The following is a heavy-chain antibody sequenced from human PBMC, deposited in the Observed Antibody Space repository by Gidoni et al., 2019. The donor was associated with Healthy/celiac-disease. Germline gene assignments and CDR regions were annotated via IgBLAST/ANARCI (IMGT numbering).Heavy chain of an antibody. Sequence: VQLVGSGGGVVQPGRSLRLSCAASGFTFSSYAMHWVRQAPGKGLEWVAVISDDGSNKYYEDSVKGRFTISRDNSKNTLYLQMNSLRAEDTAVDYCARDGGHSGWYAEDFQHWGQGTLVTVSS. J-gene: IGHJ1*01. V-gene: IGHV3-30-3*01. CDR1: GFTFSSYA. D-gene: IGHD6-19*01. CDR2: ISDDGSNK. CDR3: ARDGGHSGWYAEDFQH.